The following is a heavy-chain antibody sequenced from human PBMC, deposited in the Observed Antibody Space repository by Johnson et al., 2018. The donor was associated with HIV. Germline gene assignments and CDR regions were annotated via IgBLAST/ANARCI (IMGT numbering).Heavy chain of an antibody. CDR3: ARDGWGSRGWNDAFDI. CDR1: GFTFSNFA. CDR2: ISYDGSNK. D-gene: IGHD6-19*01. Sequence: QVQLVESGGGVVRPGGSLRLSCAASGFTFSNFAMHWVRQAPGKGLEWVAVISYDGSNKYYADSVKGRFTISRDNSKNTLYLQMNSLRAEDTAVYYCARDGWGSRGWNDAFDIWGQGTMVTVSS. V-gene: IGHV3-30*14. J-gene: IGHJ3*02.